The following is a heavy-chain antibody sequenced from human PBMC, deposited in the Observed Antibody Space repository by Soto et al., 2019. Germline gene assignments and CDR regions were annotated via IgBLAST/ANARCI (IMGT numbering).Heavy chain of an antibody. CDR1: GFTFSSYS. CDR3: ARVGIAAAGSENWFDP. CDR2: ISSSSSTI. V-gene: IGHV3-48*02. J-gene: IGHJ5*02. Sequence: GGSLRLSCAASGFTFSSYSMNWVRQAPGKGLEWVSYISSSSSTIYYADSVKGRFTISRDNAKNSLYLQMNSLRDEDTAVYYCARVGIAAAGSENWFDPWGQGALVTVSS. D-gene: IGHD6-13*01.